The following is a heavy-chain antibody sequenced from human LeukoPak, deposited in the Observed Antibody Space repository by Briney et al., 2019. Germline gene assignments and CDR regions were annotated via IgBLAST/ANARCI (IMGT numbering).Heavy chain of an antibody. J-gene: IGHJ5*02. D-gene: IGHD6-13*01. V-gene: IGHV4-34*01. CDR1: GGPFRGYY. CDR3: ARGVAAAGDRGYNWFDP. CDR2: INHSGST. Sequence: SETLSLTCAVYGGPFRGYYWSWIRQPPGKGLEWIGEINHSGSTNYNPSLKSRVTISVDTSKNQFSLKLSSVTAADTAVYYCARGVAAAGDRGYNWFDPWGQGTLVTVSS.